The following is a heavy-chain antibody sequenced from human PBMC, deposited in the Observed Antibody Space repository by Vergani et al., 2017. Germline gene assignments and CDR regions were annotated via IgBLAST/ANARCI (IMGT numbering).Heavy chain of an antibody. CDR2: IRSDESRR. Sequence: QVQLVESGGGVVQPGGSLRLSCAASGFTFNSYGMHWVRQAPGKGLGWVASIRSDESRRYYGDSMEGPFTISRDNPKNSLYLQMNSLRAEDTAVYYCAREKGIAVAALDYWGQGTLVTVSS. V-gene: IGHV3-30*02. CDR3: AREKGIAVAALDY. CDR1: GFTFNSYG. J-gene: IGHJ4*02. D-gene: IGHD6-19*01.